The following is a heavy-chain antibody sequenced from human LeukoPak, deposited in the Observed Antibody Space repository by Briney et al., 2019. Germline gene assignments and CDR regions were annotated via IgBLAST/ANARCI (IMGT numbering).Heavy chain of an antibody. V-gene: IGHV3-7*01. J-gene: IGHJ4*02. CDR1: GFTFSNYW. CDR3: VGDTGGSGSYPDY. CDR2: IKQDGSEK. D-gene: IGHD1-26*01. Sequence: GGSLRLSCAASGFTFSNYWMTWVRQAPEKGLEWVANIKQDGSEKYYVESVRGRFTISRDNAKNSLYLQVNSLRAEDTALYYCVGDTGGSGSYPDYWGPGTLVTVSS.